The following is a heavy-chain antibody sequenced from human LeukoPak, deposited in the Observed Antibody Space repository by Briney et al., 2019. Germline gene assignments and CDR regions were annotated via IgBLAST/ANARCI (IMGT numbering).Heavy chain of an antibody. Sequence: SGTLSLTCGVSGGSISSNNWWSWVRQPPGQGLEWIGEIYHRGSANYNPSLKSRVTISVDKSKNQLSLKLISVTAADTAVYYCARDVGTALVTGDYWGQGTLVTVSS. D-gene: IGHD5-18*01. CDR1: GGSISSNNW. J-gene: IGHJ4*02. CDR3: ARDVGTALVTGDY. V-gene: IGHV4-4*02. CDR2: IYHRGSA.